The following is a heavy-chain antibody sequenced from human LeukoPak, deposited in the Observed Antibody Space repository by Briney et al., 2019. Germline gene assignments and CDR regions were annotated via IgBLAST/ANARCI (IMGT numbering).Heavy chain of an antibody. CDR1: GFTFSSYA. D-gene: IGHD6-13*01. Sequence: GGSLRLSCAVSGFTFSSYAMSWVRQAPGKGLEWVSAISGSGRSTYYAGSVKGRFSISRDNAENSLYLQMSSLRAEDTAVYYCAKDWGYGEAGIDFWGQGTLVTVSS. CDR2: ISGSGRST. V-gene: IGHV3-23*01. J-gene: IGHJ4*02. CDR3: AKDWGYGEAGIDF.